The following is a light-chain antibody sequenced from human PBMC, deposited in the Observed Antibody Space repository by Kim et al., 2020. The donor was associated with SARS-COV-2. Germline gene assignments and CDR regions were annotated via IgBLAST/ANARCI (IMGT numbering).Light chain of an antibody. Sequence: EAILTQSPGTLSFSPGERATLSCRASQNVDSSFLAWYQQKPGQTPTLLIYATSTRATGIPDRFSGSGSGTDFTLSISRLEPEDFAVYYCQQYTTSPTFGGGTKLEI. CDR2: ATS. CDR1: QNVDSSF. CDR3: QQYTTSPT. V-gene: IGKV3-20*01. J-gene: IGKJ4*01.